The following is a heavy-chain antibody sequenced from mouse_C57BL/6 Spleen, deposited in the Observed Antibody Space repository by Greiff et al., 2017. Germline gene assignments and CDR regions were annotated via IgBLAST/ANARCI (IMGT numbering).Heavy chain of an antibody. CDR3: AGDYGGGYFDV. J-gene: IGHJ1*03. D-gene: IGHD2-4*01. Sequence: QVQLQQSGAELVKPGASVKLSCTASGFTFTSYWMYWVKQRPGQGLEWIGMIHPNSGSTNYTEKFKSKATLTVDKSSSTAYMQLSSLTSEDSAVYYCAGDYGGGYFDVWGTGTTVTVSS. V-gene: IGHV1-64*01. CDR2: IHPNSGST. CDR1: GFTFTSYW.